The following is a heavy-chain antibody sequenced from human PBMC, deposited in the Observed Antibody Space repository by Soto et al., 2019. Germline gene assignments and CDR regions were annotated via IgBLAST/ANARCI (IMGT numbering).Heavy chain of an antibody. CDR3: ARRTYYYDSSGYYFDY. V-gene: IGHV4-4*02. CDR1: GGSISSSNW. CDR2: IHHSGST. J-gene: IGHJ4*02. D-gene: IGHD3-22*01. Sequence: ASETLSLTCAVSGGSISSSNWWSWVRQPPGKGLEWIGEIHHSGSTNYNPSLKSRVTISVDKSKNQFSLKLSSVTAADTAVYYCARRTYYYDSSGYYFDYWGQGTLVTVSS.